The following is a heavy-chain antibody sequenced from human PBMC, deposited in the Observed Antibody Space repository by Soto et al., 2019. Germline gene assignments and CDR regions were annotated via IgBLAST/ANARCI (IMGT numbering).Heavy chain of an antibody. CDR2: ISGSGGST. CDR1: GFTFSSYA. D-gene: IGHD6-13*01. V-gene: IGHV3-23*01. CDR3: AKAGSETYSSSWYPDY. J-gene: IGHJ4*02. Sequence: GGSLRLSCAASGFTFSSYAMSWVRQAPGKGLEWVSAISGSGGSTYYADSVKGRFTISRDNYKNTLYLQMNSLRAEDTDVYYCAKAGSETYSSSWYPDYWGQGTLVTVSS.